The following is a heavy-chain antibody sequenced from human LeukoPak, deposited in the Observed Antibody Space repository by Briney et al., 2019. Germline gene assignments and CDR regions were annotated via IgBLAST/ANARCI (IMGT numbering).Heavy chain of an antibody. J-gene: IGHJ4*02. Sequence: PSETLSLTCTVSGGSISSTSHYWGWIRQPPGKGLEWIGSVYYSGSTYYNPSLKSRVTISVDTSKNQFSLRLSSVTATDIAVYFCARLGYSVSWTDCWGQGILVTVSS. D-gene: IGHD6-13*01. V-gene: IGHV4-39*01. CDR3: ARLGYSVSWTDC. CDR2: VYYSGST. CDR1: GGSISSTSHY.